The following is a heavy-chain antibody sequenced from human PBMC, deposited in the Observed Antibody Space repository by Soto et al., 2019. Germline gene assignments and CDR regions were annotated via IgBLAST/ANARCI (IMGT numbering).Heavy chain of an antibody. J-gene: IGHJ6*02. V-gene: IGHV1-2*02. CDR1: GYTFIGFY. CDR2: INPNNGVT. CDR3: ARGPRYGMDV. Sequence: QVPLVQSGAEVKKPGASVKVSCKASGYTFIGFYMHWVRQAPGQGLEWMGFINPNNGVTKYAQKFQGRVTMTRDTSISTAYMEVSRLRSDDTAVYYCARGPRYGMDVWGQGTTVIVS.